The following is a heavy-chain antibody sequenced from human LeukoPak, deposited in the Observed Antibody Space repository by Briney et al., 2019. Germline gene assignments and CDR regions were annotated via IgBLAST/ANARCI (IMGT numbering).Heavy chain of an antibody. J-gene: IGHJ4*02. Sequence: SETLSLTCAVSGGSISSSNWWSWVRQPPGKGLEWVGEIYHSGRTNYNPSLKSRITISLDKSNNHFSLKLTSVTAADTAVYNCAGGSYDTSGYPLFDYWGQGTLVTVSS. D-gene: IGHD3-22*01. CDR1: GGSISSSNW. CDR3: AGGSYDTSGYPLFDY. V-gene: IGHV4-4*02. CDR2: IYHSGRT.